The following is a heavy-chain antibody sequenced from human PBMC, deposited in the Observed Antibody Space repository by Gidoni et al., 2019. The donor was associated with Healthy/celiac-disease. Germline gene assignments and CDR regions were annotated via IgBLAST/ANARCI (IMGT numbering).Heavy chain of an antibody. Sequence: EVQLVESGGGLVQPGGSLRLSCAASGFTFSSYWMSWVRQAPGKGLEWVANIKQDGSEKYYVDSVKGRFTISRDNAKNSLYLQMNSLRAEDTAVYYCARSSYDFWSGYHEYYMDVWGKGTTVTVSS. J-gene: IGHJ6*03. CDR2: IKQDGSEK. V-gene: IGHV3-7*03. CDR1: GFTFSSYW. CDR3: ARSSYDFWSGYHEYYMDV. D-gene: IGHD3-3*01.